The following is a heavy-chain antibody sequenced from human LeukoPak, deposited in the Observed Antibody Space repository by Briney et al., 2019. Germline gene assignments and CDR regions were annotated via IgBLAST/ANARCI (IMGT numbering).Heavy chain of an antibody. CDR3: ARVPPQWLVSYYYGMDV. CDR1: GYTFTGYY. CDR2: INPNSGGT. Sequence: ASVKVSCKASGYTFTGYYMHWVRPAPGQGLEWMGWINPNSGGTNYAQKFQGRVTMNRDTSISTAYMGLSRLRSDDTAVYYCARVPPQWLVSYYYGMDVWGQGTTVTVSS. J-gene: IGHJ6*02. V-gene: IGHV1-2*02. D-gene: IGHD6-19*01.